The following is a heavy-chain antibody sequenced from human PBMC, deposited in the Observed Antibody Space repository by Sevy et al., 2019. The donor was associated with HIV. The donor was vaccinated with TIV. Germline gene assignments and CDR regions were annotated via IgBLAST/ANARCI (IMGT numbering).Heavy chain of an antibody. V-gene: IGHV3-33*01. CDR1: GFTLSNYG. CDR2: IWNDMTNK. Sequence: GGCLRLYCVASGFTLSNYGMHWVRQAPGKGLEWVATIWNDMTNKYYADSAKGRFTISRDNSKNTLYLQMNSLRAEDTAVYYCASLPNNYYDRGGYSGDDAFDIWGQGTMVTVSS. CDR3: ASLPNNYYDRGGYSGDDAFDI. J-gene: IGHJ3*02. D-gene: IGHD3-22*01.